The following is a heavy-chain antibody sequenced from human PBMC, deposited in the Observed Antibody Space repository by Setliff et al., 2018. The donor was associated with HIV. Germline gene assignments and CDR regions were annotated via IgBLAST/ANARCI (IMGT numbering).Heavy chain of an antibody. CDR2: MDADGSGT. D-gene: IGHD3-22*01. J-gene: IGHJ5*02. CDR3: AKELAASDLGYFDP. V-gene: IGHV3-74*01. Sequence: GGSLRLSCAASGFTVRNYWMHWVRQAQGKGLVWVSHMDADGSGTSYSDSVQCRFTISRDKSTNTVYLQMNSRRAEARDEYYCAKELAASDLGYFDPWGRGTLVTVSS. CDR1: GFTVRNYW.